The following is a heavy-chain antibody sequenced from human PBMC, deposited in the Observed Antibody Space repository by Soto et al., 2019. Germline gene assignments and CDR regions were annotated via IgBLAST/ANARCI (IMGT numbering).Heavy chain of an antibody. J-gene: IGHJ4*02. CDR1: GGTFSCYF. CDR2: IIPILGIA. CDR3: ARERSGYDPYYFDY. Sequence: SVEVSCKASGGTFSCYFISWVRQAPGQGLEWMGRIIPILGIANYAQKFQGRVTITAVKSTSTDYMELSTLRSEGSAVFYCARERSGYDPYYFDYWGQGTLVTVSS. D-gene: IGHD5-12*01. V-gene: IGHV1-69*04.